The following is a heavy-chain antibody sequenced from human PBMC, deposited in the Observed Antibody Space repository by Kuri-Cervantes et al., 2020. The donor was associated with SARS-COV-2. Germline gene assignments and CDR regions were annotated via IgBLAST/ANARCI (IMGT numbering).Heavy chain of an antibody. J-gene: IGHJ6*03. V-gene: IGHV3-49*04. CDR1: GFLFSASA. CDR3: TSGYSSSWPYYYYYYMDV. Sequence: GGSLRLSCEVSGFLFSASAIHWVRQAPGKGLEWVGFIRSKAYGGTTEYAASVKGRFTISRDDSKSIAYLQMNSLKTEDTAVYYCTSGYSSSWPYYYYYYMDVWGKGTTVTVSS. D-gene: IGHD6-13*01. CDR2: IRSKAYGGTT.